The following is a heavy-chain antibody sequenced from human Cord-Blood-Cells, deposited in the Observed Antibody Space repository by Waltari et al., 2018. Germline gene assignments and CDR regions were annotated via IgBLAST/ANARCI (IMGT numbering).Heavy chain of an antibody. CDR1: GYTLTELS. Sequence: QVQLVQPGAEVKKPGASVKVSCKFSGYTLTELSMHWVRQAPGKGLEWMGGCDPEDGETSYAQKFQCRVTMTEDTSTDTAYMELSRLRSEDTAVYYCATGDSSFDYWGQGTLVTVSS. CDR2: CDPEDGET. J-gene: IGHJ4*02. V-gene: IGHV1-24*01. D-gene: IGHD6-13*01. CDR3: ATGDSSFDY.